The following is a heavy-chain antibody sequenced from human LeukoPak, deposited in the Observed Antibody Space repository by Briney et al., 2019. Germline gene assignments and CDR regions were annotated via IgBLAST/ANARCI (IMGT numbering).Heavy chain of an antibody. CDR1: GFTFSSYG. CDR2: ISYDGSNK. J-gene: IGHJ6*03. D-gene: IGHD4-23*01. Sequence: GGSLRLSCAASGFTFSSYGMHWVRQAPGKGLEWVAVISYDGSNKYYADSVKGRFTISRDNSKNTLYLQMNSLRAEDTAVYYCAKRGNDYYYYMDVWGKGTTVTVSS. CDR3: AKRGNDYYYYMDV. V-gene: IGHV3-30*18.